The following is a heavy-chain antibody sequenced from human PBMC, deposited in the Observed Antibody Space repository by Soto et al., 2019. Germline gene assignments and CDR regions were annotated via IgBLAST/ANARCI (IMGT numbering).Heavy chain of an antibody. Sequence: QVQLVQSGAEVKKPGASVKISCKASGYTFTSHAIHWVRQAPGQRLEWMGWINPGNGQAEYSQKFQGSVTITRDTSASTAYMEVSTLTSEDTAVYFCAREQQAVEVNYREYWGQGNLVTVSA. V-gene: IGHV1-3*01. CDR3: AREQQAVEVNYREY. CDR1: GYTFTSHA. CDR2: INPGNGQA. D-gene: IGHD6-13*01. J-gene: IGHJ4*02.